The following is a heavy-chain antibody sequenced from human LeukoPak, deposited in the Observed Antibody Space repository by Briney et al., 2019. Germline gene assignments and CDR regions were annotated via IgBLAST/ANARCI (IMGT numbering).Heavy chain of an antibody. D-gene: IGHD5-12*01. V-gene: IGHV3-48*03. Sequence: GGSLRLSCAASGFTFSSYEMNWDRQAPGKGLEWVSYISSSGSTIYYADSVKGRFTISRDNAKNSLYLQMNSLRAEDTAVYYCASPISGYALYYGMDVWGKGTTVTVFS. CDR2: ISSSGSTI. CDR1: GFTFSSYE. J-gene: IGHJ6*04. CDR3: ASPISGYALYYGMDV.